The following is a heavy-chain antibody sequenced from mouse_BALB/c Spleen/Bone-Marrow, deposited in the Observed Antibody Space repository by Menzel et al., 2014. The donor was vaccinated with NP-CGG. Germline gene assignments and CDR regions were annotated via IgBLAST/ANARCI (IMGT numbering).Heavy chain of an antibody. CDR1: GFTFSSFG. CDR3: ARSGYGDYYAMDY. D-gene: IGHD2-10*02. Sequence: EVKVVESGGGLVRPGGSRKLSCAASGFTFSSFGIHWVRQAPEKGLEWVAYISSGSSTIYYADTVKGRFTISRDSPKNTLFLQMTSLRSEDTAIYYCARSGYGDYYAMDYWGQGTSVSVSS. V-gene: IGHV5-17*02. J-gene: IGHJ4*01. CDR2: ISSGSSTI.